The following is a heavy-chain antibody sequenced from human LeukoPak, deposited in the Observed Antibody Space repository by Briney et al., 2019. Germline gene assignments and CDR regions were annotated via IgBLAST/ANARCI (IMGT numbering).Heavy chain of an antibody. D-gene: IGHD6-13*01. CDR3: ARGGVAAVVFDY. V-gene: IGHV3-30*02. Sequence: PGGSLRLSCAASGFTFSSYGMHWVRQAPGKGLEWVAFIRYDGSNKYYADSVKGRFTISRDNSKNTLYLQMNNLRAEDTAVYYCARGGVAAVVFDYWGQGTQVTVSS. CDR2: IRYDGSNK. J-gene: IGHJ4*02. CDR1: GFTFSSYG.